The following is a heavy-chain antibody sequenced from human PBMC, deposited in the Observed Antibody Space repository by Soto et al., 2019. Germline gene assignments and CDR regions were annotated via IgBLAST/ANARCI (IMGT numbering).Heavy chain of an antibody. CDR1: DGSISSGDYY. CDR3: ARVEFWNPWFDP. CDR2: IYYSGSA. Sequence: PLETLSLTCTVSDGSISSGDYYWSWIRQPPGKGLEWIGYIYYSGSAYYNPSLKSRVSMSVDTSKKQFSLKLSSVTAADTAVYYCARVEFWNPWFDPGGEGTLVTVSS. J-gene: IGHJ5*02. D-gene: IGHD3-3*01. V-gene: IGHV4-30-4*01.